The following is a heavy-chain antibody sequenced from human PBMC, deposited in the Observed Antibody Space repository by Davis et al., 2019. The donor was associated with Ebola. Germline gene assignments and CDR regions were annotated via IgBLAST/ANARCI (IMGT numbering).Heavy chain of an antibody. V-gene: IGHV1-8*01. CDR1: GYTFITYD. CDR3: ARLEASSGWSP. Sequence: AASVKVSCKASGYTFITYDIYWVRQATGQGLERMGWINAGNGNTKYSQKFQGRVTMTRDTSTSTVYMELSSLKFDDTAVYYCARLEASSGWSPWGQGTLVTVSS. J-gene: IGHJ5*02. CDR2: INAGNGNT. D-gene: IGHD6-19*01.